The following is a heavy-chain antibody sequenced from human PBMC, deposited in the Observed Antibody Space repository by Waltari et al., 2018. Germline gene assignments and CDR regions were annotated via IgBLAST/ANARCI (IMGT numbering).Heavy chain of an antibody. J-gene: IGHJ4*02. Sequence: QVQLQESGPGLVKPSETLSLTCTVSGGSISSYYWIWIRQPPGKGLEWIGYIYTSGSTNYNPSLKSRVTISVDTSKNQFSLKLSSVTAADTAVYYCARGYRLWFGELQGGNYFDYWGQGTLVTVSS. D-gene: IGHD3-10*01. CDR1: GGSISSYY. CDR2: IYTSGST. CDR3: ARGYRLWFGELQGGNYFDY. V-gene: IGHV4-4*09.